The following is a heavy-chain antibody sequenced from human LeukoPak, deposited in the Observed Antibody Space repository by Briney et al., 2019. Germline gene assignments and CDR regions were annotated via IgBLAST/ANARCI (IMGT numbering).Heavy chain of an antibody. J-gene: IGHJ4*02. V-gene: IGHV3-7*04. CDR2: IKPDGSDE. CDR3: ARENFQY. Sequence: PGGSLTLSCAASGFTFSSYWMNWVRQAPGKGLEWVANIKPDGSDESYVDSVKDRFTISRDNAKNSLYLQMNSLRAEDTAVYYCARENFQYWAQGTLVTVSS. CDR1: GFTFSSYW.